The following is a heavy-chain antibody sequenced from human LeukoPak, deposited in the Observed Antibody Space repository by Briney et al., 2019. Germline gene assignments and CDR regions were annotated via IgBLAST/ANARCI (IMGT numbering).Heavy chain of an antibody. Sequence: GGSLRLSCAASGFIFSSSGMSWVRQAPGKGLEWVSTISSGYNTYYADSVKGRFTISRDNSKNTLYLQMNSLRAEDTAVYYCARWAMVRGVIIYFDYWGQGTLVTVSS. V-gene: IGHV3-23*01. D-gene: IGHD3-10*01. CDR2: ISSGYNT. CDR3: ARWAMVRGVIIYFDY. J-gene: IGHJ4*02. CDR1: GFIFSSSG.